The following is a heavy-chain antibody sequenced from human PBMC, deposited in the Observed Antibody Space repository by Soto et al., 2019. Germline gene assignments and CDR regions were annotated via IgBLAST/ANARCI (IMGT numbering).Heavy chain of an antibody. D-gene: IGHD3-10*01. CDR1: GGTFSSYA. V-gene: IGHV1-69*12. CDR3: ARDTMVRGEYYYGMDV. Sequence: QVQLVQSGAAVKKPGSSVKVSCKASGGTFSSYAISWVRQAPGQGLEWMGGIIPIFGTATYAQKFQGRVTITADESTSTAYMELSSLRSEDTAVYYCARDTMVRGEYYYGMDVWGQGTTVTVSS. CDR2: IIPIFGTA. J-gene: IGHJ6*02.